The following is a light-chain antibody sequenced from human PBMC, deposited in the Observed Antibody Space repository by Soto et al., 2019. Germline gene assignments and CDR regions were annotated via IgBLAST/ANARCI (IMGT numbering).Light chain of an antibody. CDR3: QQRSNWPLIT. CDR1: QGVSSY. CDR2: DAS. V-gene: IGKV3-11*01. J-gene: IGKJ5*01. Sequence: EIVFTESPGTLSLSPGERATLSCRASQGVSSYLAWYQQKPGQAPRLLIYDASNRATGIPARFSGSGSGTDFTLTISSLEPEDFAVYYCQQRSNWPLITFGQGTRLEIK.